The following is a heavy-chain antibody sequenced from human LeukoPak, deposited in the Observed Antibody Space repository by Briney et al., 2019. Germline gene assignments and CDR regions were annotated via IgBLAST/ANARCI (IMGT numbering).Heavy chain of an antibody. CDR3: ARGSSGSHTLDD. CDR1: GGTFANYG. J-gene: IGHJ4*02. Sequence: GSSVRVSCKSSGGTFANYGFTWVRQAPGQELEWIGVVFLKIRSPDYAQRFQDRVTITADRSTNTTYLDLSRLRSDDTAVYYCARGSSGSHTLDDWGQGTLVTVFS. D-gene: IGHD1-26*01. CDR2: VFLKIRSP. V-gene: IGHV1-69*06.